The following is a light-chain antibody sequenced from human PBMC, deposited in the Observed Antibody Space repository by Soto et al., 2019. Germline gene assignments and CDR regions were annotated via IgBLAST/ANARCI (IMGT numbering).Light chain of an antibody. V-gene: IGKV1-39*01. J-gene: IGKJ4*01. CDR2: GAS. Sequence: DIQMTQSPSSLSASIGDRITITCRASQSISTYLNWYQQKPGKVPRLLIYGASTLQNGVPSRFSGSGSATDYTLTISSLQPEDFATYYCQQSFITPPLTFGGGTKVEMK. CDR1: QSISTY. CDR3: QQSFITPPLT.